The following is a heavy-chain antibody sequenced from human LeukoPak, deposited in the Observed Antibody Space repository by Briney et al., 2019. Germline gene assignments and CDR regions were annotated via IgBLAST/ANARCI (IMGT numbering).Heavy chain of an antibody. J-gene: IGHJ5*02. V-gene: IGHV3-23*01. CDR2: ISGNGKTT. D-gene: IGHD3-22*01. Sequence: GGSLRLSCAASGFTFISHVMSWVRQTPGNGVEWVSAISGNGKTTYYADHGRARFIISTHNSKNTLYLQMHSLRDEHPATYYSARESVRSGSLKWFDPWGQGTLVTVSS. CDR1: GFTFISHV. CDR3: ARESVRSGSLKWFDP.